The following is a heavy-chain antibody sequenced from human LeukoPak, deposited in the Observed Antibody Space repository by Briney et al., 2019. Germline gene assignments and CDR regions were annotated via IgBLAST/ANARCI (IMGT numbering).Heavy chain of an antibody. D-gene: IGHD3-3*01. J-gene: IGHJ5*02. CDR1: GGTFSSYA. V-gene: IGHV1-69*05. CDR2: IIPIFGTA. CDR3: ARGNLYDFWSGYSQRGVFDP. Sequence: SVKVSCKASGGTFSSYAISWVRQAPGQGLEWMGGIIPIFGTANYAQKFQGRVTITTDESTSTAYMELSSLRSEDTAVYYCARGNLYDFWSGYSQRGVFDPWGQGTLVTVSS.